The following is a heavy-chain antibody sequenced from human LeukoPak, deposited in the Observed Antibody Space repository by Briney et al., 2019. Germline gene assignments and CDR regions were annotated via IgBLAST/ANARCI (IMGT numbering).Heavy chain of an antibody. CDR2: IYYSGST. V-gene: IGHV4-31*03. CDR3: ARGAHCSSTSCYVRWFDP. J-gene: IGHJ5*02. D-gene: IGHD2-2*01. CDR1: GGSISSGGYY. Sequence: SQTLSLTCTVSGGSISSGGYYWSWIRQHPGKGLEWIGYIYYSGSTYYNPSLKSRVTISVDTSKNQFSLKLSSVTAADTAVYYCARGAHCSSTSCYVRWFDPWGQGTLATVSS.